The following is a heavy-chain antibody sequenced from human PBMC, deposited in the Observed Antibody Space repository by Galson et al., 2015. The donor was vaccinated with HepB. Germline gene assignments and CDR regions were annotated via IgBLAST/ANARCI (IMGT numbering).Heavy chain of an antibody. D-gene: IGHD3-22*01. Sequence: SCAASGFTFSNAWMSWVRQAPGKGLEWVGRIKSKTDGGTTDYAAPVKGRFTISRDDSKNTLYLQMNSLKTEDTAVYYCTTHTVYYYDSSGYYRSPSFDYWGQGTLVTVSS. CDR1: GFTFSNAW. J-gene: IGHJ4*02. CDR2: IKSKTDGGTT. V-gene: IGHV3-15*01. CDR3: TTHTVYYYDSSGYYRSPSFDY.